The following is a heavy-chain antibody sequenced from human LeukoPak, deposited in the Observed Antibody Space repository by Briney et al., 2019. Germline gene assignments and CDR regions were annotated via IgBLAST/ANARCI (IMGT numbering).Heavy chain of an antibody. CDR1: GVSINTCCYY. J-gene: IGHJ4*02. V-gene: IGHV4-61*01. D-gene: IGHD5-18*01. CDR3: ARGRSYGFDFDS. CDR2: KYYSGST. Sequence: SETLSLTCDVSGVSINTCCYYWTWIRQPPGKGLEWIGYKYYSGSTRYNSSLRSRLTISLDTSKNQFSLRLASVTAADTAVYYCARGRSYGFDFDSWGPGTLVIVSS.